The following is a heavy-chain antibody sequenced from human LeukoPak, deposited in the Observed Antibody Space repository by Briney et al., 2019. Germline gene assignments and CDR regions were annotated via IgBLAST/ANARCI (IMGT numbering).Heavy chain of an antibody. J-gene: IGHJ3*02. CDR2: ISGSGSST. D-gene: IGHD5-24*01. V-gene: IGHV3-23*01. CDR1: GFTFSNCA. CDR3: ARDPVEMATITEVGAFDI. Sequence: GGSLRLSCAASGFTFSNCAMSWVRQAPGKGLEWVSGISGSGSSTYYADSVKGRFTISRDNSKYTLYLQMHSLRAEDTAVYYCARDPVEMATITEVGAFDIWGQGTMVTVSS.